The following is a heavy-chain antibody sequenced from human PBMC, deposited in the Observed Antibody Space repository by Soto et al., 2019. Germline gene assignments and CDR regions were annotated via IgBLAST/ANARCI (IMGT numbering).Heavy chain of an antibody. D-gene: IGHD6-19*01. CDR3: GEGASSGWYIDD. V-gene: IGHV3-48*01. CDR1: GFTFSSYS. Sequence: GGSLRLSCAASGFTFSSYSMNWVRQAPGEGLEWVSYISSSSSTIHYADSVKGRFTISRDNAKNSLYLQMNSLRAEDTAVYYWGEGASSGWYIDDWGQGSLVTVSS. J-gene: IGHJ4*02. CDR2: ISSSSSTI.